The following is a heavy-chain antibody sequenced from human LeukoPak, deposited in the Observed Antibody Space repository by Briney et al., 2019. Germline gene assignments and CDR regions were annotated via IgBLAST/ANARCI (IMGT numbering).Heavy chain of an antibody. CDR1: GFTFDDYA. CDR2: ISWNSGSI. D-gene: IGHD6-19*01. V-gene: IGHV3-9*01. J-gene: IGHJ4*02. Sequence: PGGSLRLSCAASGFTFDDYAMHWVRQAPGKGLEWVSGISWNSGSIGYADSVKGRFTISRDNAKNSLYLQMNSLRAEDTALYYCAKARGTYSSGWSDYLGQGTLVTVSS. CDR3: AKARGTYSSGWSDY.